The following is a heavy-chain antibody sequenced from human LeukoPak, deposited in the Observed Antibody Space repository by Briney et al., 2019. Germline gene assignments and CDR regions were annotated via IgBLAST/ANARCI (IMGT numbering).Heavy chain of an antibody. D-gene: IGHD5-24*01. CDR2: IYYSGST. V-gene: IGHV4-39*01. J-gene: IGHJ5*02. CDR3: ARHYVEIATIFHSRDYNWFDP. CDR1: GGSISSSSYY. Sequence: SETLSLTCTVPGGSISSSSYYGGWIRQPPGKGLEWIGSIYYSGSTSYNPSLKTRVTISVDTSKNQSTLKLSSVTAADTAVYYCARHYVEIATIFHSRDYNWFDPWGQGTLVTVSS.